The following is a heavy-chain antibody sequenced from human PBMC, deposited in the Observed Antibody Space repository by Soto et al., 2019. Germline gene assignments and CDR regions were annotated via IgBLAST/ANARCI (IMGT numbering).Heavy chain of an antibody. J-gene: IGHJ6*02. CDR2: INHSGST. D-gene: IGHD5-18*01. CDR3: ARTHNYGYWGYYYYGMYV. V-gene: IGHV4-34*01. Sequence: SETLSLTSAVYGGSFSGYYWSWILQHTGKGLEWIGEINHSGSTNYNPSLKSRVTISVDTSKNQFSLKLSSVTAADTAVYYYARTHNYGYWGYYYYGMYVWGQGTTVTVSS. CDR1: GGSFSGYY.